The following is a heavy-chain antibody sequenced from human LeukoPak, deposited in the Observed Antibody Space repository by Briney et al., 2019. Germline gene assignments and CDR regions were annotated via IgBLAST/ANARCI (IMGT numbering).Heavy chain of an antibody. D-gene: IGHD6-25*01. CDR3: ARSSGTGTFSY. Sequence: PSETLSLTCTVSGGSISSYYWAWIRQPPGKGLEWIGSVYYGRSPYFNPSLESRATISVDTSKNHLSLKMSSVTAADTAVYYCARSSGTGTFSYWGQGTLVTVSS. CDR2: VYYGRSP. V-gene: IGHV4-39*02. J-gene: IGHJ4*02. CDR1: GGSISSYY.